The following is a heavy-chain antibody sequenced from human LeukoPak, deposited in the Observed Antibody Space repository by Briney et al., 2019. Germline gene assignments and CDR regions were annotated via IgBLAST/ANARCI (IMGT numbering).Heavy chain of an antibody. D-gene: IGHD5-18*01. Sequence: SETLSLTCTVSGGSISCGDYYWSWIRQPPGKGLEWIGYIYYSGSTYYNPSLKSRVTISVDTSKNQFSLKLSSVTAADTAVYYCARAQYRIQLWPWGQGTLVTISS. CDR1: GGSISCGDYY. V-gene: IGHV4-30-4*08. CDR3: ARAQYRIQLWP. CDR2: IYYSGST. J-gene: IGHJ1*01.